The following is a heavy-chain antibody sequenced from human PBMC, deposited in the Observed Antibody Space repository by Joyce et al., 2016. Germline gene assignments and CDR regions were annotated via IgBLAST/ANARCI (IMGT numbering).Heavy chain of an antibody. V-gene: IGHV3-30*18. Sequence: VRQAPGKGLEWVAVISYDGIYKYYAYSVKGRFTISRDNSKNTVFLEMNSLRTEDTAVYYCAKILTATYSSGWFLDYWGQGTLVTVSS. J-gene: IGHJ4*02. CDR3: AKILTATYSSGWFLDY. CDR2: ISYDGIYK. D-gene: IGHD6-25*01.